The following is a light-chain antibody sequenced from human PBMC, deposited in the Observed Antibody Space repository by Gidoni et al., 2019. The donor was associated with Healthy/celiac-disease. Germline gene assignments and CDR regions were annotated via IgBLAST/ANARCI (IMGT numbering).Light chain of an antibody. V-gene: IGKV1-5*03. CDR2: KAS. CDR1: QSISSW. Sequence: DIQMTQSPATLSASVGARVTITCRASQSISSWLAWYQQKPGQAPKLLIYKASSLESGVPSRFSGSGSGTEFTLTISSLQPDDFATYYCQQYNSYSPAFGPGTKVDIK. J-gene: IGKJ3*01. CDR3: QQYNSYSPA.